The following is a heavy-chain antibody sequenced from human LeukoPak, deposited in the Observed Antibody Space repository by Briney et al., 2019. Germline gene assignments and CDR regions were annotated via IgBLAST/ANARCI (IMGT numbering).Heavy chain of an antibody. V-gene: IGHV1-2*02. D-gene: IGHD2-2*01. J-gene: IGHJ5*02. CDR2: INPNSGGT. Sequence: ASVKVSCKTSGYTFTDYYMHWVRQAPGQGLEWMGWINPNSGGTNYAQKFQGRVTMTRDTSISTAYMELSRLRSDDTAVYYCARVGEVVPAAMSWFDPWGQGTLVTVSS. CDR3: ARVGEVVPAAMSWFDP. CDR1: GYTFTDYY.